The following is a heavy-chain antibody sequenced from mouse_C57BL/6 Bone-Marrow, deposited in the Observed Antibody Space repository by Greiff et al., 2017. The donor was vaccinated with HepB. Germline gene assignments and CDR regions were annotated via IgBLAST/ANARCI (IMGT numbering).Heavy chain of an antibody. D-gene: IGHD1-1*01. CDR2: IWSGGST. Sequence: QVQLQQSGPGLVQPSQSLSITCTVSGFSLTSYGVHWVRQSPGKGLEWLGVIWSGGSTDYNAAFISRLSISKDNSKSQVFFKMNSLQADDTAIYYCATYYYGENWYFDVWGTGTTVTVSS. CDR1: GFSLTSYG. V-gene: IGHV2-2*01. J-gene: IGHJ1*03. CDR3: ATYYYGENWYFDV.